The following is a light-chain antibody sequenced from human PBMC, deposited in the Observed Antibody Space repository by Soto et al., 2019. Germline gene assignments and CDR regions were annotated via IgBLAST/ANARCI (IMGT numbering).Light chain of an antibody. J-gene: IGKJ4*01. CDR3: QQYSDWPPLT. CDR1: QSVSSS. CDR2: GAS. Sequence: EVVLTQSPATLSVSPGERATLSCRASQSVSSSLAWYQHKPGQAPRLLIHGASTRATGVPDRFSGSGSRTEFALIISGLQSEDCAVYYCQQYSDWPPLTFGGGTKVEIK. V-gene: IGKV3-15*01.